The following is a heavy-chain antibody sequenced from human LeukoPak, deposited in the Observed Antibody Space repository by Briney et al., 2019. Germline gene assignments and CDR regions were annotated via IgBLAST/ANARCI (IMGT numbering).Heavy chain of an antibody. Sequence: GASVKVSCKASGYTFTSYGISWVRQAPGQGLEWMGGIIPIFGTANYAQKFQGRVTITADESTSTAYMELSSLRSEDTAVYYCARVADYYDSSGAYDYWGQGTLVTVSS. CDR3: ARVADYYDSSGAYDY. CDR1: GYTFTSYG. V-gene: IGHV1-69*13. J-gene: IGHJ4*02. D-gene: IGHD3-22*01. CDR2: IIPIFGTA.